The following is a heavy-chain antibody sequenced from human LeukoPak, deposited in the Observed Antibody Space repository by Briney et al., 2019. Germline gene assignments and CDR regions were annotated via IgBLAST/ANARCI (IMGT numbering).Heavy chain of an antibody. V-gene: IGHV1-69*06. J-gene: IGHJ6*03. CDR1: GGTFSSYA. CDR2: IIPIFGTA. Sequence: SVKVSCKASGGTFSSYAISWVRQAPGQGLEWMGGIIPIFGTANYAQKFQGRVTITADKSTSTAYMELSSLRSEDTAVYYCARERGGYSYGYYYYYMDVWGKGTTVTVSS. D-gene: IGHD5-18*01. CDR3: ARERGGYSYGYYYYYMDV.